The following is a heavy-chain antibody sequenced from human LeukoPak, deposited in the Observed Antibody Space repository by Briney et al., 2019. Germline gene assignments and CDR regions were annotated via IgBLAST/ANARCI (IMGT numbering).Heavy chain of an antibody. Sequence: GGSLRLSCAASGFTFSSYSMNWVRQAPGKGLEWVSHITASGTAMFYADSVKGRFTISRDNAKNSLYLQMNSLRDEDTAVYYCARVVGASFESWFDPWGQGTLVTVSS. CDR1: GFTFSSYS. D-gene: IGHD1-26*01. V-gene: IGHV3-48*02. J-gene: IGHJ5*02. CDR2: ITASGTAM. CDR3: ARVVGASFESWFDP.